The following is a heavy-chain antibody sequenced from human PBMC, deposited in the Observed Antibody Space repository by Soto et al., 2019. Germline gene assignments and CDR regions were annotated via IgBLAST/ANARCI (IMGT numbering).Heavy chain of an antibody. CDR1: GFSLSTSGVG. J-gene: IGHJ3*02. V-gene: IGHV2-5*01. Sequence: QITLKESGPTLVKPTQTLTLTCTFSGFSLSTSGVGVGWIRQPPGKALEWLALIYWNDDKRYSPSLKSRLTITKDTSTHQLVLTMTNMDPVDTATYYCAQHQSEVVPPAARLYSGVAFDIWGQGKMVTVAS. CDR2: IYWNDDK. CDR3: AQHQSEVVPPAARLYSGVAFDI. D-gene: IGHD2-2*01.